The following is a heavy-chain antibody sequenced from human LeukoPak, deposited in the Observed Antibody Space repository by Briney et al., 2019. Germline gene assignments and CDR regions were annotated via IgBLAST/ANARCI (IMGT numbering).Heavy chain of an antibody. J-gene: IGHJ4*01. CDR2: VYHNGHT. V-gene: IGHV4-39*02. Sequence: SETLSLTCYVSGDSINDDNYYWGWVRQSPGAGLEWLGSVYHNGHTIYTPSLKSRLTLSVDTSKNHFSLNLTSATAADTAVYFCASVLQSGTYPSGSDYYFDSWGRGTLVTVTS. D-gene: IGHD1-26*01. CDR3: ASVLQSGTYPSGSDYYFDS. CDR1: GDSINDDNYY.